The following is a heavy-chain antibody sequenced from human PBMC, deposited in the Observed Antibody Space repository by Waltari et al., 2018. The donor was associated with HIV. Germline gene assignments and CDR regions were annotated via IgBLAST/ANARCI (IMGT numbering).Heavy chain of an antibody. J-gene: IGHJ5*02. D-gene: IGHD3-10*01. CDR1: NFSVSGKH. CDR2: IYPDDTT. V-gene: IGHV3-53*01. CDR3: ATGVRYYGP. Sequence: AESGGRLIQPGGSLGLSCTASNFSVSGKHVKWIRQAPGGSLEWVAVIYPDDTTHYADSVSGRFTISRAKSRTTVLLLMNGLFVDDTATYFCATGVRYYGPWGQGTRVTVSS.